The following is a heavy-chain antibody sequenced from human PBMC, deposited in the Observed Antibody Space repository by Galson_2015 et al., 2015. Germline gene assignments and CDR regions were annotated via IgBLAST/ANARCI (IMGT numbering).Heavy chain of an antibody. CDR1: GFTFSSYS. V-gene: IGHV3-21*01. Sequence: SLRLSCAASGFTFSSYSMNWVRQAPGKGLEWVSSISRSRSYEYYADSVKGRFTISRDDAKNSLYLQMNSLRAEDTAVYYCARGAVVDWASSSCYFAYWGQGTLVTVSS. CDR2: ISRSRSYE. D-gene: IGHD2-2*01. CDR3: ARGAVVDWASSSCYFAY. J-gene: IGHJ4*03.